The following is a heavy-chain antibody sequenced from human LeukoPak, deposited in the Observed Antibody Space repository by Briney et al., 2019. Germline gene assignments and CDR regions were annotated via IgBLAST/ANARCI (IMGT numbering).Heavy chain of an antibody. Sequence: PSETLPLTCTVSGGSISSSSYYWGWIRQPPGKGLEWIGSIYYSGSTYYNPSLKSRVTISVDTSKNQFSLKLSSVTAADTAVYYCEGLTPHGYYYYYMGVWGKGTTVTVSS. CDR1: GGSISSSSYY. J-gene: IGHJ6*03. D-gene: IGHD1-14*01. CDR3: EGLTPHGYYYYYMGV. V-gene: IGHV4-39*01. CDR2: IYYSGST.